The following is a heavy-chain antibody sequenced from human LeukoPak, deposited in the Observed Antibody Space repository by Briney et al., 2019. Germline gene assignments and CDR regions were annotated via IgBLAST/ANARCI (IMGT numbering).Heavy chain of an antibody. V-gene: IGHV3-23*01. CDR1: GFTVSSSA. D-gene: IGHD1-7*01. CDR3: ATVPATKSFDS. CDR2: TSGRGENS. J-gene: IGHJ4*02. Sequence: GGSVRLSGAASGFTVSSSAVSWVRQAPGRGLEWVSATSGRGENSYSADSVRGRFNICRDHSKDPLGAQMTSLRHEDTCVYHCATVPATKSFDSSGQGTLVTASS.